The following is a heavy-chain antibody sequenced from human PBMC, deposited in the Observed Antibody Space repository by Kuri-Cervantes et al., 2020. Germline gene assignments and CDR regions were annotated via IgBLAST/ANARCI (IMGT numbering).Heavy chain of an antibody. V-gene: IGHV1-2*02. CDR3: AREGITMVRANWFDP. J-gene: IGHJ5*02. CDR1: GYTFTGYY. D-gene: IGHD3-10*01. CDR2: INPNSGDA. Sequence: ASVKVSCKASGYTFTGYYMHWVRQAPGQGLEWMGGINPNSGDAHYAQKFQGRVTMTRDTSISTAYMELSRLRSDDTAVYYCAREGITMVRANWFDPWGQGTLVTVSS.